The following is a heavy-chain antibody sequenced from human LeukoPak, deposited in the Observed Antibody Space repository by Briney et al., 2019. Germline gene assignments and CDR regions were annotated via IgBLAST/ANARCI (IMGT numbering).Heavy chain of an antibody. CDR3: ARGGASAAARRFDP. D-gene: IGHD6-13*01. V-gene: IGHV1-2*02. J-gene: IGHJ5*02. CDR2: INPNSGGT. CDR1: GYTFTGYY. Sequence: ASVKVSCKASGYTFTGYYMHWVRQAPGQGLEWMGWINPNSGGTNYAQKFQGRVTITSSTSTSTAFMELGSLTSEDTAVYYCARGGASAAARRFDPWGQGTLVTVSS.